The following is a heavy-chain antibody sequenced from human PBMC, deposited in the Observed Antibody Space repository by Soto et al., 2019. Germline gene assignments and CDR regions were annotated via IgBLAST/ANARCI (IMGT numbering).Heavy chain of an antibody. D-gene: IGHD1-26*01. CDR1: GFTFNTYV. V-gene: IGHV1-18*01. J-gene: IGHJ4*02. CDR3: ARGGSGSYRMFDY. Sequence: QVQLVQSGAEVKKPGASVTVSCQASGFTFNTYVITWVRQAPGQGLEWLGWISVYHGNTNYAQKVQGRVTMTTDTSTSTAFLELSSLRPDETAVYYCARGGSGSYRMFDYWGQRTLVTVSS. CDR2: ISVYHGNT.